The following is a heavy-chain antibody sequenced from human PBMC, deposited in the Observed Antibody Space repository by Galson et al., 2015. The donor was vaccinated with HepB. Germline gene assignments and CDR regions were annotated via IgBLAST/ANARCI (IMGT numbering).Heavy chain of an antibody. Sequence: SVKVSCKASGGTFSSYAISWVRQAPGQGLEWMGGIIPIFGTANYAQKFQGRVTITADESTSTAYMELSSLRSEDTAVYYCARDYYGSGSYYLDFDYWGQGTLVTVSS. CDR1: GGTFSSYA. CDR3: ARDYYGSGSYYLDFDY. V-gene: IGHV1-69*13. D-gene: IGHD3-10*01. J-gene: IGHJ4*02. CDR2: IIPIFGTA.